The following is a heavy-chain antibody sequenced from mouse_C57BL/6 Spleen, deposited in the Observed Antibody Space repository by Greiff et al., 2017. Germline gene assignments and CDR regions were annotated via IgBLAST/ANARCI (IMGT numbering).Heavy chain of an antibody. V-gene: IGHV1-15*01. Sequence: LVESGAELVRPGASVTLSCKASGYTFTDYEMHWVKQTPVHGLEWIGAIDPETGGTAYNQKFKGKAILTADKSSSTAYMELRSLTSEDSAVYYCTKGWLRQEGYWGQGTTLTVSS. CDR2: IDPETGGT. CDR1: GYTFTDYE. J-gene: IGHJ2*01. D-gene: IGHD2-2*01. CDR3: TKGWLRQEGY.